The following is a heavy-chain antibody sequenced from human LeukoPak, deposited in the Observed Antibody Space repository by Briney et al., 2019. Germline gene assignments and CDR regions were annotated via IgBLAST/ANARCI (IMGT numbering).Heavy chain of an antibody. D-gene: IGHD3-10*01. J-gene: IGHJ4*02. Sequence: SETLSLTRIVSGGSISSYYWSWIRQPPGKGLEWIGYIYYSGSTNYNPSLKSRVTISVDTSKNQFSLKLSSVTAADTAVYYCARGAYYGSGSYSSDYWGQGTLVTVSS. CDR3: ARGAYYGSGSYSSDY. CDR2: IYYSGST. CDR1: GGSISSYY. V-gene: IGHV4-59*01.